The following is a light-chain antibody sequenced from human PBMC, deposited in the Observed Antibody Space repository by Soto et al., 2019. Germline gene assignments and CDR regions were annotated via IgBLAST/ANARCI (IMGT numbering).Light chain of an antibody. Sequence: EIVLTQSPGTLSLSPGESATLSCRTSQTTSGKYLAWYQQRPGLAPRLLVYGASRRATGIPDRFRGSGSGTEFTLTISGLEPEDFAVYFCQYYGSSPPVTFGQGTRLDVK. CDR3: QYYGSSPPVT. V-gene: IGKV3-20*01. CDR1: QTTSGKY. CDR2: GAS. J-gene: IGKJ5*01.